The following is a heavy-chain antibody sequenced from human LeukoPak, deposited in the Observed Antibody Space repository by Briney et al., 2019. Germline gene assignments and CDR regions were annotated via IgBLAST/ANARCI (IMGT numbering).Heavy chain of an antibody. CDR3: ARGPTTVTRAFDY. V-gene: IGHV4-59*12. D-gene: IGHD4-17*01. J-gene: IGHJ4*02. CDR1: GPPISGYY. Sequence: SETLSLTCTVSGPPISGYYWSWIRQPPGKGLEWIGYIYYSGTTNYNPSLKSRVTISIDTSKNQFSLNLNSVTAADTAVYYCARGPTTVTRAFDYWGQGTLVTVSS. CDR2: IYYSGTT.